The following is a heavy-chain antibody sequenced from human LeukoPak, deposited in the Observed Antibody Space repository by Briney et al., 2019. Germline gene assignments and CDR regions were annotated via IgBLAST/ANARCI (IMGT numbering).Heavy chain of an antibody. Sequence: ASVKVSCKASGYTFTDYYMHWVRQAPGQGLEWMGWINPNSGGTSYAQKFQGRVTVTRDTSISTAYMELSRLRSDDTAVYYCARGLGYYDSSGYYYFDYWGQGTLVTVSS. J-gene: IGHJ4*02. V-gene: IGHV1-2*02. CDR3: ARGLGYYDSSGYYYFDY. CDR1: GYTFTDYY. D-gene: IGHD3-22*01. CDR2: INPNSGGT.